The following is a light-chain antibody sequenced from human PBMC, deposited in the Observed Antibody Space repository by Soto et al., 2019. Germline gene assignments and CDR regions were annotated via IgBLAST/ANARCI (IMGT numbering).Light chain of an antibody. Sequence: DIVMTQSPLSLPVTPGEPASISCRSSQSLLHSNGYNYLDWYLQKPGQSPQLLIYLGSNRASGVPDRFSGSGAGTYFTLKISIVEAEDVGVYYCMQALQTPPYTFGQGTKLEIK. J-gene: IGKJ2*01. CDR1: QSLLHSNGYNY. CDR3: MQALQTPPYT. V-gene: IGKV2-28*01. CDR2: LGS.